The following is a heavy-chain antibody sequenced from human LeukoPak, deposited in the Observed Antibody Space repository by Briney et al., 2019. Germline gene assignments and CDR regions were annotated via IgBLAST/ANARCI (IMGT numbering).Heavy chain of an antibody. CDR2: IYSGGST. Sequence: PGGSLRLSCAVSGFTVSSNYMSWVSQAPGKGLEWVSIIYSGGSTYYADSVKGRFTISRDTSKNTLYLQMNSLRAEDTAVYYCARDGLTAEYFQRWGQGTLVTVSS. J-gene: IGHJ1*01. CDR1: GFTVSSNY. V-gene: IGHV3-66*01. CDR3: ARDGLTAEYFQR. D-gene: IGHD1-20*01.